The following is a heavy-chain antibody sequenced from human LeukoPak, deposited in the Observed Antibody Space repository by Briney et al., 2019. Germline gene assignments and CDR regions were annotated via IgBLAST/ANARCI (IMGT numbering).Heavy chain of an antibody. CDR2: MNPNSGNT. CDR3: ARGRRDYGGKPLSY. D-gene: IGHD4-23*01. V-gene: IGHV1-8*01. J-gene: IGHJ4*02. CDR1: GYTFTSYD. Sequence: ASVKVSCKASGYTFTSYDINWGRQATGQGLEWMGWMNPNSGNTGYAQKFQGRVTMTRNTSISTAYMELSSLRSEDTAVYYCARGRRDYGGKPLSYWGQGTLVTVSS.